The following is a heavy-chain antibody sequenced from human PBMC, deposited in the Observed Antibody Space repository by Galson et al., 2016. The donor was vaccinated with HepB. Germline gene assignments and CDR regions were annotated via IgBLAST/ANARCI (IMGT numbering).Heavy chain of an antibody. Sequence: SVKVSCKASGFTFTAFGIAWMRQAPGQGLEWMGWISGYDGTANYAQNHQGRFTMTTDTSTTTVYMEVRSLRIDDTAMYYCAKSGDGNWFETWGQGTLVTVSS. D-gene: IGHD3-10*01. J-gene: IGHJ5*02. CDR1: GFTFTAFG. CDR2: ISGYDGTA. V-gene: IGHV1-18*04. CDR3: AKSGDGNWFET.